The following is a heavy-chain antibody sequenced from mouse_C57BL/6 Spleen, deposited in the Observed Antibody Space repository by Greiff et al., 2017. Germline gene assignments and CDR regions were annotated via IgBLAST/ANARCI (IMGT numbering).Heavy chain of an antibody. V-gene: IGHV2-9*01. J-gene: IGHJ1*03. CDR1: GFSLTSYG. CDR3: AKRAYYDYDVVYFDV. D-gene: IGHD2-4*01. Sequence: VQLEQSGPGLVAPSPSLSITCTASGFSLTSYGVDWVRQTPGKGLEWLGVIWGGGSTNYYSAHMSRLSISKDNTNSQVVLKMNSLQTDDTAMYYCAKRAYYDYDVVYFDVWGTGTTVTVSS. CDR2: IWGGGST.